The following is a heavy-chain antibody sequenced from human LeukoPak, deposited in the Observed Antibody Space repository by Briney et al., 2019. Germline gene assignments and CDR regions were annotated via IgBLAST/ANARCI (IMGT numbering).Heavy chain of an antibody. CDR2: ISASGGKT. Sequence: GGSLRPSCAASGFIFNDYAMSWVRQVPGKGLECVSVISASGGKTYYADSVKGRFTISRDTSKTTISLQMNSLRVEDSAVYYCAKWTRTTLFRGDRARFDSWGQGTLVTVSS. CDR1: GFIFNDYA. D-gene: IGHD3-10*01. J-gene: IGHJ4*02. CDR3: AKWTRTTLFRGDRARFDS. V-gene: IGHV3-23*01.